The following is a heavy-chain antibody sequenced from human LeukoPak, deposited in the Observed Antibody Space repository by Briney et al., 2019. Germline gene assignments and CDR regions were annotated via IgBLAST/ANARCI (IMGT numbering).Heavy chain of an antibody. J-gene: IGHJ4*02. Sequence: HPGGSLRLSCAASGFTFSDHAMSWVRQTPAKGLESVSSISAGGDRTHYADSVKGRFTVSRDKSKNTLFLQMNSLRPEDTAVYRCASSADSCYSGWCSDHWGQGALVTVPS. D-gene: IGHD2-15*01. V-gene: IGHV3-23*01. CDR1: GFTFSDHA. CDR3: ASSADSCYSGWCSDH. CDR2: ISAGGDRT.